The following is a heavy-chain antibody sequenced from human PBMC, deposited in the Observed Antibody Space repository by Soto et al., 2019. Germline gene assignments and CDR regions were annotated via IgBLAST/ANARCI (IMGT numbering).Heavy chain of an antibody. CDR3: AKVGPYDSGSYMFRYNWFGP. D-gene: IGHD3-10*01. CDR1: GFTFSSYA. V-gene: IGHV3-30-3*01. Sequence: PGGSLRLSCAASGFTFSSYAMHWARQAPGRGLEWVAVISYDGSNKYYADSVKGRFTISRDNSKNTLYLQMNSLRAEDTAVYYCAKVGPYDSGSYMFRYNWFGPWGPGTLVTVSS. CDR2: ISYDGSNK. J-gene: IGHJ5*02.